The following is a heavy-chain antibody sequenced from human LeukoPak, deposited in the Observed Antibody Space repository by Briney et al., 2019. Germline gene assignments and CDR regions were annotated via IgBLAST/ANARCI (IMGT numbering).Heavy chain of an antibody. D-gene: IGHD5-18*01. Sequence: PSQTLSLTCTVSGGSISSGSYYWSWIRQPAGKGLEWIGRIYTSGSTNYNPSLKSRVTISVDTSKNQFSLKLSSVTAADTAVYYCARDRMGTVMVPIDYWGQGTLVTVSS. V-gene: IGHV4-61*02. CDR1: GGSISSGSYY. CDR2: IYTSGST. CDR3: ARDRMGTVMVPIDY. J-gene: IGHJ4*02.